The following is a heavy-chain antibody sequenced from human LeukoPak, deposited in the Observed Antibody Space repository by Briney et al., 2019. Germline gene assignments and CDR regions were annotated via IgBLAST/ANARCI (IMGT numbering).Heavy chain of an antibody. J-gene: IGHJ4*02. CDR2: ISGSGSNT. CDR1: GFTFSSDA. CDR3: AKGPRRLAATYYFHY. Sequence: PGGSLRLSCAASGFTFSSDAVSSGGQAPGKGGEGVSAISGSGSNTYYAASVKGRVTISRDNSKNTLYLKMNSLRAEDTAVYYCAKGPRRLAATYYFHYWGQGTLVTVSS. V-gene: IGHV3-23*01. D-gene: IGHD2-15*01.